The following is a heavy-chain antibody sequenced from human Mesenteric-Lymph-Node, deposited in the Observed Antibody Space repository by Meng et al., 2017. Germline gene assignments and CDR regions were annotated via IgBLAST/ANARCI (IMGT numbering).Heavy chain of an antibody. Sequence: QVQRQQWGAGLLKPSETLSLPCAVYGGSFSGYYWSWIRQPPGKGLEWIGEINHSGSTNYNPSLKSRVTISVDTSKNQFSLKLSSVTAADTAVYYCARGFLSFVRVFDYWGQGTLVTSPQ. CDR3: ARGFLSFVRVFDY. D-gene: IGHD2/OR15-2a*01. CDR1: GGSFSGYY. CDR2: INHSGST. J-gene: IGHJ4*02. V-gene: IGHV4-34*01.